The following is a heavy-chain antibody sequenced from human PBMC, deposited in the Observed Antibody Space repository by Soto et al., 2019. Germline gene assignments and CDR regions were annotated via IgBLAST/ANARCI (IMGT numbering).Heavy chain of an antibody. CDR2: IYYSGST. V-gene: IGHV4-39*01. Sequence: QLQLQESGPGLVKPSETLSLTCTVSGGSISSSSYYWGWIRQPPGKGLEWSGSIYYSGSTYYNPSLKSRVTISVDTSKNQFSLKLSSVTAADTAVYYCARQLVGATGAYFDYWGQGTLVTVSS. D-gene: IGHD1-26*01. CDR1: GGSISSSSYY. J-gene: IGHJ4*02. CDR3: ARQLVGATGAYFDY.